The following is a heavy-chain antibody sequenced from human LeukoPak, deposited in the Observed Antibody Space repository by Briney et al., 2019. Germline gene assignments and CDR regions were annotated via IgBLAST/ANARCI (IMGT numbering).Heavy chain of an antibody. Sequence: ASVKVSCKASRYTFTGYYMHWVRQAPGQGLEWMGWINPNSGGTNYAQKFQGRVTMTRDTSISTAYMELSRLRSDDTAVYYCARAPYGDYDRWFDPWGQGTLVTVSS. CDR3: ARAPYGDYDRWFDP. CDR1: RYTFTGYY. J-gene: IGHJ5*02. D-gene: IGHD4-17*01. CDR2: INPNSGGT. V-gene: IGHV1-2*02.